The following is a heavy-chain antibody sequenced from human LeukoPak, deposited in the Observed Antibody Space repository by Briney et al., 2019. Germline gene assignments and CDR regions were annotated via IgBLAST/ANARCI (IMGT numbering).Heavy chain of an antibody. Sequence: SETLSLTCTVSGGSISSSSYYWGWIRQPPGKGLEWIGSIYYSGSTYYNPSLKSRVTISVDTSKNQFSLKLSSVTAADTAVYYCARLQERLSYGPGVSYWGQGTLVTVSS. CDR3: ARLQERLSYGPGVSY. V-gene: IGHV4-39*01. D-gene: IGHD3-10*01. CDR2: IYYSGST. J-gene: IGHJ4*02. CDR1: GGSISSSSYY.